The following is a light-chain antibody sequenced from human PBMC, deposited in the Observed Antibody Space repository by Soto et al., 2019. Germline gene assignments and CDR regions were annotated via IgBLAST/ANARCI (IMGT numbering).Light chain of an antibody. CDR3: SSYTTSSTRV. Sequence: QSVLTQPASVSGSPGQSITISCTGTSSDVGDYDFVSWYQQHPDKAPKLMSYEVIYRPSGVSNRFSGSKSVNTATLTISGLQADDEGDYYCSSYTTSSTRVFGTGTKLTVL. CDR2: EVI. V-gene: IGLV2-14*03. J-gene: IGLJ1*01. CDR1: SSDVGDYDF.